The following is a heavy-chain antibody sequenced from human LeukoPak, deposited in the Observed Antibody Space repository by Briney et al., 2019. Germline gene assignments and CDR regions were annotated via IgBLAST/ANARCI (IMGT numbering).Heavy chain of an antibody. CDR2: IYYSGST. Sequence: SETLSLTCTVSGGSISSGSYYWGWIRQPPGKGLEWIGSIYYSGSTYYNPSLKSRVTISVDTSKNQFSLKLSSVTAADTAVYYCARDWGAPYYDFWSGYFGNNWFDPWGQGTLVTVSS. D-gene: IGHD3-3*01. CDR1: GGSISSGSYY. CDR3: ARDWGAPYYDFWSGYFGNNWFDP. J-gene: IGHJ5*02. V-gene: IGHV4-39*07.